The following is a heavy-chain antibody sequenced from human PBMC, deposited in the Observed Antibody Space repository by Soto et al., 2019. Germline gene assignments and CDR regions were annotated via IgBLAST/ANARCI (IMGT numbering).Heavy chain of an antibody. Sequence: QMQLVQSGPEVKKPGTSVKVSCKASGFTFTSSAVQWVRQARGQRLEWIGWIVVGSGNTNYAQKFQERVTITRDMSTSTAYKELSSLRSEDTAVYYCAAGTEAQGHYYYYGMDVWGQGTTVTVSS. CDR2: IVVGSGNT. J-gene: IGHJ6*02. CDR3: AAGTEAQGHYYYYGMDV. V-gene: IGHV1-58*01. D-gene: IGHD1-1*01. CDR1: GFTFTSSA.